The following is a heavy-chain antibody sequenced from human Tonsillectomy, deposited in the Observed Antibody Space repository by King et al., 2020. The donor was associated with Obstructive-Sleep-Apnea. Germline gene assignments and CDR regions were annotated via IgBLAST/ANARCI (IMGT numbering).Heavy chain of an antibody. Sequence: VQLQQWGAGLLKPSETLSLTCAVYGGSFSDHFWNWIRQPPGKGLEWIGEIKHSGSTNQNPSLKSRVIMSVDASKNQFSLRLTSVTAADTAVYYCARRLRGVMIVDYWGQDTLVTVSS. CDR1: GGSFSDHF. CDR3: ARRLRGVMIVDY. D-gene: IGHD3-10*01. V-gene: IGHV4-34*01. J-gene: IGHJ4*02. CDR2: IKHSGST.